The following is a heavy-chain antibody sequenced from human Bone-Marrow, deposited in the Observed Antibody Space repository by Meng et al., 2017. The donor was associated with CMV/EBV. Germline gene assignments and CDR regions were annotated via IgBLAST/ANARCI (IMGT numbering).Heavy chain of an antibody. V-gene: IGHV3-7*04. Sequence: GESLKISCAASGFTFSDVWMTWVRQAPGKGLEWVASINRDGSGKFYVDSVKGRFTLSRDNAKNSLFLQMSTLRVEDTAVYYRARAYCGDIACAPSHWGQGTLVTVSS. CDR1: GFTFSDVW. J-gene: IGHJ4*02. CDR2: INRDGSGK. CDR3: ARAYCGDIACAPSH. D-gene: IGHD2-21*01.